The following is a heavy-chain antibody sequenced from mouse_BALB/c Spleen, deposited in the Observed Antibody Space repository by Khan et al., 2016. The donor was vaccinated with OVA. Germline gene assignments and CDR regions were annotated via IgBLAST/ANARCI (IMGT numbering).Heavy chain of an antibody. CDR2: INTYTGEP. V-gene: IGHV9-3-1*01. J-gene: IGHJ1*01. Sequence: QIQLVQSGPELKKPGETVRISCKASGSTFTNYGMSWVKQAPGKGLKWMGWINTYTGEPTYADDFKGRFALSLETSASTAYLPINNLKNEDTATYFWGRKTFRYDRYFDFWGPGTTVTVSS. D-gene: IGHD2-14*01. CDR3: GRKTFRYDRYFDF. CDR1: GSTFTNYG.